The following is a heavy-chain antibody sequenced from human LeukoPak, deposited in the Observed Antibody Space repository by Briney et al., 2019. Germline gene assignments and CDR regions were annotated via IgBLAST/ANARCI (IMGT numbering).Heavy chain of an antibody. J-gene: IGHJ5*02. CDR2: INPSGGST. Sequence: ASVKVSCKASGYTFTSYYMHWVRQAPGQGLEQMGIINPSGGSTSYAQKFQGRVTMTRDTSTSTVYMELSSLRSEDTAVYYCARAHIVVVPAANWFDPWGQGTLVTV. CDR1: GYTFTSYY. CDR3: ARAHIVVVPAANWFDP. V-gene: IGHV1-46*01. D-gene: IGHD2-2*01.